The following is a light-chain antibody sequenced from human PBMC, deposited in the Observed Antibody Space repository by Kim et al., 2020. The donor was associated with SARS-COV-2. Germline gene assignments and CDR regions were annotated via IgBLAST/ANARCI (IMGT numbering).Light chain of an antibody. V-gene: IGLV3-1*01. CDR3: QAWDSSTAV. CDR2: LDS. CDR1: TLGDKY. Sequence: VSPGQTASITCSGDTLGDKYACWYQQKPGQSPVVVIYLDSKRPSGIPERFSGSNSGNTATLTISGTQAMDEADYYCQAWDSSTAVFGGGTQLTVL. J-gene: IGLJ3*02.